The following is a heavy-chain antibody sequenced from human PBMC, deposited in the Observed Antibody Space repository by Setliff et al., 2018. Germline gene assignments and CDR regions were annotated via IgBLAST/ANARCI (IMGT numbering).Heavy chain of an antibody. CDR1: GFTFSTYR. CDR3: ARGVARAVAASYYLDY. CDR2: IWDDGGNK. V-gene: IGHV3-33*08. D-gene: IGHD6-19*01. J-gene: IGHJ4*02. Sequence: GGSLRLSCAASGFTFSTYRMHWVRQAPGKGLEWVAVIWDDGGNKYYADSVKGRFTISRDTSKNALYVQMNSLSAEDTAVYYCARGVARAVAASYYLDYWGQGTRVTVSS.